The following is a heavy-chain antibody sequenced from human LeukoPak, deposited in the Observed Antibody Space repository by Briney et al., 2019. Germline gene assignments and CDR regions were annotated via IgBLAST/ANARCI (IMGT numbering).Heavy chain of an antibody. CDR1: GGSISSGDYY. V-gene: IGHV4-30-4*08. D-gene: IGHD3-16*01. Sequence: SQTLSLTCTVSGGSISSGDYYWSWIRQPPGKGLEWIGYIDYSGSTYYNPSLKSRVTISVDTSKNQFSLKLSSVTAADTAVYYCARDRRLGLSSPNYYYYMDVWSKGTMVTLSS. CDR3: ARDRRLGLSSPNYYYYMDV. J-gene: IGHJ6*03. CDR2: IDYSGST.